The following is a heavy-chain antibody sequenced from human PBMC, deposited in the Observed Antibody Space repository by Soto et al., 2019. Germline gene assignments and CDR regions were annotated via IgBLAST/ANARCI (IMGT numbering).Heavy chain of an antibody. Sequence: GGSLRLSCAASGFTFSDSAMHWVRQASGKGLEWVGRIRNKGNNYATAYTASVKGRFTISRDDSKNTVYLQMNSLKIDDTAVYYCTSRRDWTAVDPLDYWGLGTLVTVSS. CDR2: IRNKGNNYAT. D-gene: IGHD5-18*01. CDR3: TSRRDWTAVDPLDY. J-gene: IGHJ4*02. V-gene: IGHV3-73*01. CDR1: GFTFSDSA.